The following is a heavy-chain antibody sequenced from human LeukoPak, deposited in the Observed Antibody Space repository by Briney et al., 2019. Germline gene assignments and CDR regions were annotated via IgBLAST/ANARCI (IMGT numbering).Heavy chain of an antibody. Sequence: GASVKVSCKVSGYTLTELSMHWVRQAPGKGLEWMRGFDPEDGETIYAQKFQGRVTMTEDTSTDTAYMELSSLRSEDTAVYYCATLLYGSGSYYNVDYFDYWGQGTLVTVSS. D-gene: IGHD3-10*01. J-gene: IGHJ4*02. CDR3: ATLLYGSGSYYNVDYFDY. CDR1: GYTLTELS. CDR2: FDPEDGET. V-gene: IGHV1-24*01.